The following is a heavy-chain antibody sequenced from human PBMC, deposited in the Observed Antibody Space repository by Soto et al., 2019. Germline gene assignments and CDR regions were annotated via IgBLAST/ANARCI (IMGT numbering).Heavy chain of an antibody. Sequence: EVQLLESGGGLIQPGGSLRLSCAASGFTFSSYAMSWVRQGPGKGLEWVSGMSGNGDRRYYADSVKGRFTISRDNSKNTLYLQMNSLRVEDTALYYCAKFTVNSGGGEFDVWGHGTMVTVSS. J-gene: IGHJ3*01. CDR2: MSGNGDRR. D-gene: IGHD3-10*01. CDR3: AKFTVNSGGGEFDV. CDR1: GFTFSSYA. V-gene: IGHV3-23*01.